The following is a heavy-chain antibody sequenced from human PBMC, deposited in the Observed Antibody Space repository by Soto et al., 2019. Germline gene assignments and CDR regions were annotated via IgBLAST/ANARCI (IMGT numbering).Heavy chain of an antibody. CDR3: ARGGGYESNDYYYAD. D-gene: IGHD3-22*01. V-gene: IGHV1-69*01. Sequence: QVQLVQSGAEVRQPGTSVKLSCKASGGTFSRHAIRWVRQAPGKGLEWMGVISPVVGTAKHAQKFQGRVTINADESTSTVYMELSSLRSEDRGMDYLARGGGYESNDYYYADGGHRTLVIVAS. CDR2: ISPVVGTA. CDR1: GGTFSRHA. J-gene: IGHJ4*01.